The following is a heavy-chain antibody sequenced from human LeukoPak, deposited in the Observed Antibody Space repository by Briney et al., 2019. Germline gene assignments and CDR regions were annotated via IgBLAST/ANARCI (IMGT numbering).Heavy chain of an antibody. D-gene: IGHD6-13*01. CDR1: GYTFTGYY. J-gene: IGHJ6*02. Sequence: ASVKVSCKASGYTFTGYYMHWVRQAPGQGLEWMGWINPNSGGTNYAQKFQGRVTMTRDTSISTAYMELSRLRSDDTAVYYCARDGIAAAGRTPYYYYGMDVWGQGTTVNVSS. CDR3: ARDGIAAAGRTPYYYYGMDV. V-gene: IGHV1-2*02. CDR2: INPNSGGT.